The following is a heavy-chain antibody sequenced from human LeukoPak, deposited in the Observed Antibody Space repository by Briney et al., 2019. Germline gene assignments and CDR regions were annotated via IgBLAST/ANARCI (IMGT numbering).Heavy chain of an antibody. CDR1: GFTFSSYG. D-gene: IGHD2-2*01. V-gene: IGHV3-33*06. CDR3: AKGTIVVVPAAQDFDY. J-gene: IGHJ4*02. Sequence: GRSLRLSCAASGFTFSSYGMHWVRQAPGKGLEWVAVIWYDGSNKYYADSVKGRFTISRDNSKNTLYLQMNSLRAEDTAVYYCAKGTIVVVPAAQDFDYWGQGTLVTVSS. CDR2: IWYDGSNK.